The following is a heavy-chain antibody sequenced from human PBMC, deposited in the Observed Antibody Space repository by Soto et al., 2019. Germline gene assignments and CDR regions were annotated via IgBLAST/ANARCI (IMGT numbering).Heavy chain of an antibody. CDR2: ISYDGSNK. J-gene: IGHJ4*02. V-gene: IGHV3-30-3*01. CDR3: ARPRYDSSGYYSDY. D-gene: IGHD3-22*01. CDR1: GFTFSSYA. Sequence: PGGSLRLSCAASGFTFSSYAMHWVRQAPGKGLEWVAVISYDGSNKYYADSVKGRFTISRDNSKNTLYLQMNSLRAEDTAVYYCARPRYDSSGYYSDYWGQGTLVTVSS.